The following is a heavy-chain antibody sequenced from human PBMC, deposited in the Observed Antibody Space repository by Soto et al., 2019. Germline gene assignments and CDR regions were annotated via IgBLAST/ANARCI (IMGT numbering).Heavy chain of an antibody. CDR3: ARVAFGPIDY. J-gene: IGHJ4*02. D-gene: IGHD3-16*01. CDR1: NYSISSGYY. V-gene: IGHV4-38-2*02. Sequence: NPSNTLSLTRTVSNYSISSGYYWGWIRQSPGVGLEWIVSMYHSGTTYYNPSLKSRVTISIDTSKNQFSLKLTSVTSADTAVYFCARVAFGPIDYWGQGNLVTVSS. CDR2: MYHSGTT.